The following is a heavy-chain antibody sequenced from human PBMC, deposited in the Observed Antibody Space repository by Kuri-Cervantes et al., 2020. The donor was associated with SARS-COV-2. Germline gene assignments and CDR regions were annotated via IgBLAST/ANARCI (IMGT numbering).Heavy chain of an antibody. CDR3: ARDPIYDYVWGSYRDDAFDI. Sequence: ETLSLTCAASGFTFSSYSMNWVRQAPGKGLEWVSSISSSSSYIYYADSVKGRFTISRDNAKNSLYPQMNSLRAEDTAVYYCARDPIYDYVWGSYRDDAFDIWGQGTMVTVSS. CDR2: ISSSSSYI. CDR1: GFTFSSYS. J-gene: IGHJ3*02. V-gene: IGHV3-21*01. D-gene: IGHD3-16*01.